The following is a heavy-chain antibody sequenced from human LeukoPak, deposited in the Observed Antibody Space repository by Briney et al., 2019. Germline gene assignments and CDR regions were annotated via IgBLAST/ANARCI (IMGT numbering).Heavy chain of an antibody. J-gene: IGHJ5*02. CDR2: ISGGGGST. CDR3: AKDTSAMQVRWFDP. CDR1: GFTFSSYA. Sequence: PGGSLRLSCAASGFTFSSYAMSWVRQAPGKGLEWVSAISGGGGSTYYADSVKGRFTISRDNSKNTLYLQMNSLRAEDTAVYYCAKDTSAMQVRWFDPWGQGTLVTVSS. D-gene: IGHD2-2*01. V-gene: IGHV3-23*01.